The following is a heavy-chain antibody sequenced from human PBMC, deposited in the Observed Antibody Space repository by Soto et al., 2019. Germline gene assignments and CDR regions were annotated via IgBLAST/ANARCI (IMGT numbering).Heavy chain of an antibody. CDR3: ARDLGNKHYYYFY. CDR2: IIPIFGTA. V-gene: IGHV1-69*13. CDR1: GGTFSSYA. D-gene: IGHD2-21*02. Sequence: SVKVSCKASGGTFSSYAISWVRQAPGQGLEWMGGIIPIFGTANYAQKFQGRVTITADESTSTAYMELSSLRSEDTAVYYCARDLGNKHYYYFYWGQGTLVTVSP. J-gene: IGHJ4*02.